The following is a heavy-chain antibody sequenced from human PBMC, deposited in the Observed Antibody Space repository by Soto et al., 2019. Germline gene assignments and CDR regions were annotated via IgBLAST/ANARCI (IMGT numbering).Heavy chain of an antibody. CDR2: VYDGGNS. Sequence: SETLSLTCSVSGFPISSGYYWGWIRQPPGEGLEWIGSVYDGGNSYYNPSLKSRVSISIDTSKNQFSLKLNSVTAADTAVYYCARTGTVSSGYYYAWFHPWGQGTRVTVSS. J-gene: IGHJ5*02. CDR3: ARTGTVSSGYYYAWFHP. V-gene: IGHV4-38-2*02. CDR1: GFPISSGYY. D-gene: IGHD3-22*01.